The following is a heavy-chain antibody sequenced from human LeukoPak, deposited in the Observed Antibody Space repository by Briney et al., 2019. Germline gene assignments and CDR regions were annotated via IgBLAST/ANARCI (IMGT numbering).Heavy chain of an antibody. CDR1: GGSISSSSYY. J-gene: IGHJ4*02. CDR3: ARQRGYSGYASITKNYFDY. V-gene: IGHV4-39*01. D-gene: IGHD5-12*01. CDR2: IYYSGST. Sequence: SETLSLTCTVSGGSISSSSYYWGWIRQPPGKGLEWIGSIYYSGSTYYNPSLKSRVTISVDTSKNQFSLKLSSVTAADTAVYYCARQRGYSGYASITKNYFDYWGQGTLVTVSS.